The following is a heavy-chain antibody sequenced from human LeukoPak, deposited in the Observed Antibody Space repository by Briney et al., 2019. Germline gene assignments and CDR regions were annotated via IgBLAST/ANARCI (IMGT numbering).Heavy chain of an antibody. Sequence: GGSLRLSCAASEFTLSNAWMSWVRQAPGKGLEWVSGISASAGNTYYADSVKGRFTISRDNSKNTLSLQMDSLRAEDTAVYYCAKVGGGSSSEIWGQGTMVTVSS. V-gene: IGHV3-23*01. D-gene: IGHD1-26*01. CDR2: ISASAGNT. CDR3: AKVGGGSSSEI. CDR1: EFTLSNAW. J-gene: IGHJ3*02.